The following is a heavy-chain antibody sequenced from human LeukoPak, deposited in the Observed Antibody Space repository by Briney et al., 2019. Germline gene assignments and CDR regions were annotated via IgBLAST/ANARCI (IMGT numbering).Heavy chain of an antibody. D-gene: IGHD6-13*01. J-gene: IGHJ4*02. CDR1: GFTFSSNY. CDR3: AKDYSSSWASFDY. V-gene: IGHV3-53*05. CDR2: IYSDGST. Sequence: PGGPLRLSCAASGFTFSSNYMSWVRQAPGKGPEWVSVIYSDGSTYYADSVKGRFTISRDTSKNTLYLQINSLRADDTAVYYCAKDYSSSWASFDYWGQGTLVTVSS.